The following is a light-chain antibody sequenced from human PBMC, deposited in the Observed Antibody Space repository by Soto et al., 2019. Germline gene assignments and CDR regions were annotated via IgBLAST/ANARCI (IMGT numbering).Light chain of an antibody. CDR2: EVS. CDR1: SSDVDGYNF. Sequence: QSVLTQPPSASGSPGQSVTISCTGTSSDVDGYNFVSWYQQHPGKAPKLIISEVSKRPSGVPTRFSGSKSGNTASLTVSGLQPEDEADYYCSSYAGSNQYVFGTGTKVTVL. V-gene: IGLV2-8*01. J-gene: IGLJ1*01. CDR3: SSYAGSNQYV.